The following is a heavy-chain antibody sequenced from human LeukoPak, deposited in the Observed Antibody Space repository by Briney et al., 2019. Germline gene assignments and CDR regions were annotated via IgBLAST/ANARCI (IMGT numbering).Heavy chain of an antibody. Sequence: GGSLRLSCAASDCTFLQYAMNLLHQAPGKGLEWVSGISGSADYTYYADSVKGRFTISRDNSKNTLYLQVNSLRAQAPAVYFCANRIGSGTTSGYFLHWGQGTLVTVSS. J-gene: IGHJ1*01. CDR2: ISGSADYT. CDR1: DCTFLQYA. V-gene: IGHV3-23*01. CDR3: ANRIGSGTTSGYFLH. D-gene: IGHD3-10*01.